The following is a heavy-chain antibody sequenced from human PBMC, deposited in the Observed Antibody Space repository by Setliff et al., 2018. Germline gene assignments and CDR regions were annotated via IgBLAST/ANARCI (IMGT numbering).Heavy chain of an antibody. CDR2: IYPGDSDT. V-gene: IGHV5-51*01. D-gene: IGHD4-17*01. Sequence: SGESLKISCKVSGYSFTNYWIVWVRQMPGKGLEWMGIIYPGDSDTRYSPSFQGQVTISADKSISTAYLQWDSLKASDTAMYYCARQDFGDYRVLTSWGQGTLVTVSS. CDR3: ARQDFGDYRVLTS. CDR1: GYSFTNYW. J-gene: IGHJ4*02.